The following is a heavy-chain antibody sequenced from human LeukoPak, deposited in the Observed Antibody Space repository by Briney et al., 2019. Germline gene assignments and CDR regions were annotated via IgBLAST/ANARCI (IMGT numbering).Heavy chain of an antibody. CDR2: ISAYNGNT. CDR1: GYTFTSYG. Sequence: PRASVKVSCKASGYTFTSYGISWVRQAPGQGFEWMGWISAYNGNTNYAQKLQGRVTMTTDTSTSTAYMELRSLRSDDTAVYYCARDHSSGWEDYYYYYGMDVWGQGTTVTVSS. J-gene: IGHJ6*02. V-gene: IGHV1-18*01. D-gene: IGHD6-19*01. CDR3: ARDHSSGWEDYYYYYGMDV.